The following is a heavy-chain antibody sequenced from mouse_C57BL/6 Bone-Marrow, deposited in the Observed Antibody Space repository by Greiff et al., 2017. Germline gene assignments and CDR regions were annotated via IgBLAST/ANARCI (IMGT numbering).Heavy chain of an antibody. D-gene: IGHD1-1*01. CDR3: TTYGSSLWYFDV. Sequence: DVKLQESGAELVKPGASVKLSCTASGFNIKDYYIHWVKQRTEQGLEWIGRIDPENGDTEYASKFQGKATITADTSSNTAYLQLSSLTSEDTAVYYCTTYGSSLWYFDVWGTGTTVTVSS. V-gene: IGHV14-1*01. CDR2: IDPENGDT. CDR1: GFNIKDYY. J-gene: IGHJ1*03.